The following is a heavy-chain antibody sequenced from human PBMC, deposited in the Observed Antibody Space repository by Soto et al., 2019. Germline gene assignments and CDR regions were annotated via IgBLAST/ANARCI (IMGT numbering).Heavy chain of an antibody. CDR2: INHSGST. Sequence: SETLSLTCAVYGGSFSGYYWSWIRQPPGKGLEWIGEINHSGSTNYNPSLKSRVTISVDTSKSQFSLKLSSVTAADTAVYYCAKGQLLYNWFDPWGQGALVTVSS. CDR1: GGSFSGYY. D-gene: IGHD2-2*01. CDR3: AKGQLLYNWFDP. V-gene: IGHV4-34*01. J-gene: IGHJ5*02.